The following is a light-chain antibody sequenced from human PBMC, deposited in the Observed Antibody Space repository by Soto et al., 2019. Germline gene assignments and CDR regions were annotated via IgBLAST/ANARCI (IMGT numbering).Light chain of an antibody. CDR3: QQYKNWLALT. V-gene: IGKV3-15*01. J-gene: IGKJ4*01. Sequence: EIVMPQSPATLSVSPGERATLSCRASQRVSSNLAWYQQKPGQAPRLLIYGVSTRATGIPARFSGSGSGTEFTLTISSLQSEDSAVYYCQQYKNWLALTFGGGTKVDIK. CDR2: GVS. CDR1: QRVSSN.